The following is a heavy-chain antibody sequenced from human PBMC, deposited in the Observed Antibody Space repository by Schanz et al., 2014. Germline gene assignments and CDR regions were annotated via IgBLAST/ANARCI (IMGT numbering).Heavy chain of an antibody. CDR1: GGSISSGVW. V-gene: IGHV4-4*02. J-gene: IGHJ3*01. CDR3: TRSTLWSYDV. Sequence: QVQLQESGPGLVKPSGTQSLTCVVSGGSISSGVWWTWARQSPGKGLEWIGEIFHSGTTNYNPSLESRVTISVDKSKNQFSLILSSMTAADTAVYYCTRSTLWSYDVWGRGTMVIVSS. CDR2: IFHSGTT. D-gene: IGHD2-21*01.